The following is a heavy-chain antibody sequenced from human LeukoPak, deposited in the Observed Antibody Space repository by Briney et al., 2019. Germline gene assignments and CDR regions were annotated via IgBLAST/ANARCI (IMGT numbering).Heavy chain of an antibody. CDR2: ISWNSGRI. CDR1: GFTFDGYA. D-gene: IGHD5-18*01. CDR3: ARDRGYTYGFPSDY. J-gene: IGHJ4*02. Sequence: GGSLRLSCAASGFTFDGYAMQWVRQAPGKGLEWVSGISWNSGRIGYADSVKGRFTISRDNAKNSLYLQMNSLRAENTAVYYCARDRGYTYGFPSDYWGQGTLVTVSS. V-gene: IGHV3-9*01.